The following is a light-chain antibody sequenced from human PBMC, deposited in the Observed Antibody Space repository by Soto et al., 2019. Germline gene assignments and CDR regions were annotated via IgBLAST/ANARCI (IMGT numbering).Light chain of an antibody. Sequence: IQLTQSPSSLSASVGDRVTITCRASQDISSFLAWYQQKPGKAPKLLIYAASTLQGGVPSRFSGSGSGTDFTLIISSLQPEDVAVYYCQQYYSTPLTFGGGTKVEIK. J-gene: IGKJ4*01. CDR3: QQYYSTPLT. V-gene: IGKV1-9*01. CDR2: AAS. CDR1: QDISSF.